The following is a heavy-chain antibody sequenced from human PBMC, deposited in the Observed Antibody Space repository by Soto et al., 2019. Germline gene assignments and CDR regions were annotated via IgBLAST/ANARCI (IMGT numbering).Heavy chain of an antibody. J-gene: IGHJ4*02. CDR3: AKDQNVLRFLEWLTALDY. CDR1: GFTFSSHG. CDR2: ISSDERNK. V-gene: IGHV3-30*18. D-gene: IGHD3-3*01. Sequence: GGSLRLSCAASGFTFSSHGMHWVRQAPGKGLEWVAVISSDERNKYYGDSVKGRFTISRDNSKNTLYLHMNSLRIEDTAVYYCAKDQNVLRFLEWLTALDYWGQGTLVTVSS.